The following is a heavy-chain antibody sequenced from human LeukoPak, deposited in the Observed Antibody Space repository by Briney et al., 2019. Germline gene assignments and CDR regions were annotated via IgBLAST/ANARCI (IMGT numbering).Heavy chain of an antibody. Sequence: GGSLRLSCAASGFTVSSNYMSWVRQAPGKGLEWVSLIYSGGSTYYADSVKGRFTISRDNSKNTLYLQMNSLRAEDTAVYYCARALVGAAIGFPFDYWGQGTLVTVSS. CDR2: IYSGGST. V-gene: IGHV3-53*01. J-gene: IGHJ4*02. CDR1: GFTVSSNY. CDR3: ARALVGAAIGFPFDY. D-gene: IGHD1-26*01.